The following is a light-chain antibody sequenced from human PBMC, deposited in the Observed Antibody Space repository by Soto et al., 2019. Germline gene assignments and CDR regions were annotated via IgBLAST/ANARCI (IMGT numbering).Light chain of an antibody. J-gene: IGLJ2*01. V-gene: IGLV2-11*01. CDR3: SSYGGSNNLV. Sequence: QSALTQPRSVSGSPGQSVTISCTGTSSDVGGYNYVSWYQQHPGKAPKLMIYDVSKRPSGVPDRFSGSKSGNTASLTISGLQAEDEADYYCSSYGGSNNLVFGGGTKLTVL. CDR2: DVS. CDR1: SSDVGGYNY.